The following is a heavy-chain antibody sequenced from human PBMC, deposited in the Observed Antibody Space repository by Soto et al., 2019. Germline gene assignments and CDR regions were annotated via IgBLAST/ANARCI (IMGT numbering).Heavy chain of an antibody. CDR3: ARNYYYYYMDV. CDR2: KWWDGSNK. V-gene: IGHV3-33*01. CDR1: GFTFSSYG. J-gene: IGHJ6*03. Sequence: QVQLVESGGGVVQPGRSLRLSCAASGFTFSSYGMHWVRQAPGRGLEWVAVKWWDGSNKYYADSVKGRFTISRDNSKNTLYLQMNSLRAEDTAVYYCARNYYYYYMDVWGKGTTVTVSS.